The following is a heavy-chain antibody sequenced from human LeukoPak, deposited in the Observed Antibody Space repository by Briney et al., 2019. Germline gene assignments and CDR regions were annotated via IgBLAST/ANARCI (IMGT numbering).Heavy chain of an antibody. CDR2: IYYSGST. V-gene: IGHV4-59*01. D-gene: IGHD6-19*01. Sequence: PSETLSLTCTVSGGSISSYYWSWIRQPPGKGLEWFGYIYYSGSTNYNPSLKSRVTISVDPSKNQFSPKLSSVTAADTAVYYCARESSGTDGDWFDPWGQGTLVTVSS. CDR3: ARESSGTDGDWFDP. CDR1: GGSISSYY. J-gene: IGHJ5*02.